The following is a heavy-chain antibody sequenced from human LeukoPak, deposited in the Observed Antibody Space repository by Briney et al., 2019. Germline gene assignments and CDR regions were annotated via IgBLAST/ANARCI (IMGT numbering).Heavy chain of an antibody. CDR2: IRYDGSNK. CDR1: GFTVSSNY. V-gene: IGHV3-33*08. Sequence: GGSLRLSCAASGFTVSSNYMSWVRQAPGKGLEWVAFIRYDGSNKCYADSVKGRFTISRDNAKNSLYLQMNSLRAEDTAVYYCARDALLWFGEFTYYMDVWGKGTTVTISS. J-gene: IGHJ6*03. D-gene: IGHD3-10*01. CDR3: ARDALLWFGEFTYYMDV.